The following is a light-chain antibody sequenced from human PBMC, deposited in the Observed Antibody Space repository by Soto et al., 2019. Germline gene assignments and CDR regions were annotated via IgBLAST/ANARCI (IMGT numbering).Light chain of an antibody. CDR2: GAS. CDR1: QSVRSRF. V-gene: IGKV3-20*01. CDR3: QQYGSSPRT. J-gene: IGKJ1*01. Sequence: EIVLTQSPGTLSLSPGERATLSCRASQSVRSRFFAWYQQRPGQAPRLLIYGASTRATGIPDRFSGSGSGTDFTLAISRLEPGDFAVYYCQQYGSSPRTFGQGTKVDIK.